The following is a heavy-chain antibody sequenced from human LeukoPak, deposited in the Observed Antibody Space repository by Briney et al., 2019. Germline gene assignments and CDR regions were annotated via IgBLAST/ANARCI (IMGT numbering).Heavy chain of an antibody. CDR3: ARLYYYVSGTYSRYFDY. J-gene: IGHJ4*02. V-gene: IGHV3-53*01. D-gene: IGHD3-10*01. CDR1: GFTVSSNY. Sequence: GGSLRLSCAASGFTVSSNYMTWVRQAPGKGLEWVSIIYSGGTTHYADSVKGRFTISRDNSKNTLYLQMNSLRAEDTAVHYCARLYYYVSGTYSRYFDYWGQGTLVTVSS. CDR2: IYSGGTT.